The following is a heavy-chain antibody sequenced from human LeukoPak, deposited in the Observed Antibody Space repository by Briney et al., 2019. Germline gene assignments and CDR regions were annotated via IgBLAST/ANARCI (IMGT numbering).Heavy chain of an antibody. D-gene: IGHD2-2*01. V-gene: IGHV4-39*01. CDR3: ARGDIVVVPVD. Sequence: SETLSLTCTVSGGSITGSSYYWGWIRQPPGKGLEWIGSIYYSGTTYYNPSLKSRVTISVDTSKNQFSLQLSSVTAADTAVFYCARGDIVVVPVDWGQGTLVTVSS. CDR2: IYYSGTT. CDR1: GGSITGSSYY. J-gene: IGHJ4*02.